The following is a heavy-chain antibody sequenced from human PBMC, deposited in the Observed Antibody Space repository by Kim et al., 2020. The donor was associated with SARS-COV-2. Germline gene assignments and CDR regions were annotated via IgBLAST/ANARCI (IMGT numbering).Heavy chain of an antibody. CDR1: GGSISSSNW. CDR2: IYHSGST. D-gene: IGHD3-10*01. J-gene: IGHJ6*02. Sequence: SETLSLTCAVSGGSISSSNWWSWVRQPPGKGLEWIGEIYHSGSTNYNPSLKSRVTISVDKSKNQFSLKLSSVTAADTAVYYCARDGILVRGVIKGYYGMDVWGQGTTVTVSS. CDR3: ARDGILVRGVIKGYYGMDV. V-gene: IGHV4-4*02.